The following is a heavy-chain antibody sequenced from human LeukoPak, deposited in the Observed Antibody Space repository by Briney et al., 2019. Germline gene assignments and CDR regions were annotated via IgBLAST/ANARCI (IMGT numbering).Heavy chain of an antibody. V-gene: IGHV3-30*01. J-gene: IGHJ3*02. CDR3: ARGLGYDFWSRYPI. CDR2: ISYDGSNK. Sequence: GGSLILSCAAAGFTFSSYSMHWVRQAPGKGLEWVAVISYDGSNKYYADSVEGRFTISRDNSKNTLYLQMPSLRAEDTAVYYCARGLGYDFWSRYPIWGQGTMVTVSS. CDR1: GFTFSSYS. D-gene: IGHD3-3*01.